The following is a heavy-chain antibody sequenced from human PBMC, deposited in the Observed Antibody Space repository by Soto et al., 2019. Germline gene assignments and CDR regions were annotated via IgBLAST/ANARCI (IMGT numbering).Heavy chain of an antibody. J-gene: IGHJ4*02. CDR1: GYTFTSYY. CDR3: AGVSVYYNSSGYHY. Sequence: ASVKVSCKASGYTFTSYYMHWVRQAPGQGLEWMGIINPSGGSTSYAQKFQGRVTMTRDTSTSTVYMELSSLRSEDTAGYYCAGVSVYYNSSGYHYGAQETLATVS. V-gene: IGHV1-46*01. D-gene: IGHD3-22*01. CDR2: INPSGGST.